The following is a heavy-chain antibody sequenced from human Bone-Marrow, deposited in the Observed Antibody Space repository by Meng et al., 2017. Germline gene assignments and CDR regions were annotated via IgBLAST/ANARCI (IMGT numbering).Heavy chain of an antibody. CDR2: IIPIFGTA. Sequence: SVKVSCKASGYTFTSYDINWVRQAPGQGLEWMGGIIPIFGTANYAQKFQGRVTITTDESTSTAYMELSSLRSEDTAVYYCASYCGGDCYEGGYWGQGTLVTVSS. CDR3: ASYCGGDCYEGGY. J-gene: IGHJ4*02. D-gene: IGHD2-21*02. V-gene: IGHV1-69*05. CDR1: GYTFTSYD.